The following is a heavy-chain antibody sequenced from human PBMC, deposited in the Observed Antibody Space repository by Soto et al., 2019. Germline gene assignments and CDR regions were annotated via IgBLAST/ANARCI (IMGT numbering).Heavy chain of an antibody. D-gene: IGHD2-2*01. J-gene: IGHJ5*02. V-gene: IGHV1-69*13. CDR1: GGTFSSYA. CDR3: ARFDCSSTSCYESWLDP. Sequence: SVKVSXKASGGTFSSYAISWVRQAPGQGLEGMGGIIPIFGTTNYAQKFQGRVTITADESTSTAYMELSSMRYEDTAVYYCARFDCSSTSCYESWLDPWGKGTLVTVSS. CDR2: IIPIFGTT.